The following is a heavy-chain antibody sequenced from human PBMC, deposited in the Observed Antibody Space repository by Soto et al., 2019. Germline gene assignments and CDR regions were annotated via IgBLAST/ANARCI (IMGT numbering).Heavy chain of an antibody. J-gene: IGHJ4*02. CDR3: ARTSTDLNYDSSGYHDY. Sequence: QVQLVQSGAEVKKPGSSVKVSCKASGGTFSSYAISWVRQAPGQGLEWMGGIIPIFGTANYAQKFQGRVTITADESTSIAYMELSSLRSEDTAVYYCARTSTDLNYDSSGYHDYWGQGTLVTVSS. CDR2: IIPIFGTA. D-gene: IGHD3-22*01. V-gene: IGHV1-69*01. CDR1: GGTFSSYA.